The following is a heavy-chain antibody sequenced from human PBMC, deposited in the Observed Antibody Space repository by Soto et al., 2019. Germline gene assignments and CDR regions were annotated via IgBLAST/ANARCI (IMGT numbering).Heavy chain of an antibody. CDR3: AKLQGGGQLRFLVWFANYYCCMYF. Sequence: QVQLVQSGAEVKKPGASVKVSCKASGYTFTSYGITWVRQAPGQGLEWIGWISAYHGNTNYGQKLQGRVTMTTDTSPSTAYMELRSLRSDDTAVYYCAKLQGGGQLRFLVWFANYYCCMYFWGKGTTVTVSS. D-gene: IGHD3-3*01. CDR1: GYTFTSYG. V-gene: IGHV1-18*01. J-gene: IGHJ6*03. CDR2: ISAYHGNT.